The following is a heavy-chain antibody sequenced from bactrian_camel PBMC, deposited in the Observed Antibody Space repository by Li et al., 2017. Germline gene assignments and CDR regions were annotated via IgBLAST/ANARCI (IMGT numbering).Heavy chain of an antibody. CDR2: INGYGFT. Sequence: VQLVESGGGSVQVGGSLRLSCGASGDTIGRYCMGWFRQAPGKEREGFATINGYGFTTYTDSVKGRFTISQDNANGTLYLQMDSLRPEDTAMYYCASGPWGYCTRTKWEGGMNNWGKGTQVTVSS. D-gene: IGHD1*01. V-gene: IGHV3S55*01. J-gene: IGHJ7*01. CDR1: GDTIGRYC.